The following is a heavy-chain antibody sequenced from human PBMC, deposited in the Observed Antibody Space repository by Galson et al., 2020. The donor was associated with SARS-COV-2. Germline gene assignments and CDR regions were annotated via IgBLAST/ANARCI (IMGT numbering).Heavy chain of an antibody. CDR3: ARDWGITGTTSGDY. CDR1: GFTFSSYS. V-gene: IGHV3-21*01. CDR2: ISSSSSYI. Sequence: GGSLRLSCAASGFTFSSYSMNWVRQAPGKGLEWVSSISSSSSYIYYADSVKGRFTISRDNAKNSLYLQMNSLRAEDTAVYYCARDWGITGTTSGDYWGQGTLVIVSS. D-gene: IGHD1-7*01. J-gene: IGHJ4*02.